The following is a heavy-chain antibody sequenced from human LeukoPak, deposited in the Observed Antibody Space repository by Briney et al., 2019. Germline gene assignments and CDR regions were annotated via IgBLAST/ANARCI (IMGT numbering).Heavy chain of an antibody. Sequence: SETLSLTCTVSGGSISSSSYYWGWIRQPPGKGLEWIGSIYHSGSTYYNPSLKSRVTISVDTSKNQFSLKLSSVTAADTAVYYCASSATYSSSWRWGQGTLVTVSS. CDR2: IYHSGST. CDR1: GGSISSSSYY. D-gene: IGHD6-13*01. CDR3: ASSATYSSSWR. V-gene: IGHV4-39*07. J-gene: IGHJ4*02.